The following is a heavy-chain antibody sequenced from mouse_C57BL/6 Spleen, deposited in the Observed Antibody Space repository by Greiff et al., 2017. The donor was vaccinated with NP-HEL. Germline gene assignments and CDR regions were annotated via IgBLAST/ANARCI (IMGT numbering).Heavy chain of an antibody. CDR3: ARYAPQLGRDWYFDV. D-gene: IGHD4-1*02. CDR2: IRNKANGYTT. Sequence: EVQGVESGGGLVQPGGSLSLSCAASGFTFTDYYMSWVRQPPGKALEWLGFIRNKANGYTTEYSASVKGRFTISRDNSQSILYLQMNALRAEDSATYYCARYAPQLGRDWYFDVWGTGTTVTVSS. V-gene: IGHV7-3*01. CDR1: GFTFTDYY. J-gene: IGHJ1*03.